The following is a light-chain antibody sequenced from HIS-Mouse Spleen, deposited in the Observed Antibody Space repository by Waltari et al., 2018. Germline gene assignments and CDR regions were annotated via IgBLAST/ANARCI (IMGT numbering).Light chain of an antibody. CDR1: QGISSY. V-gene: IGKV1-9*01. CDR3: QQLNSYPPT. Sequence: DIQLTQSPSFLSASVGDRVTITCRASQGISSYLAWYQQKPGKAPKLLIYAASTLQSGVPSRFSGSGSGTESTLTISSLQPEDFATYYCQQLNSYPPTFGQGTKVEIK. J-gene: IGKJ1*01. CDR2: AAS.